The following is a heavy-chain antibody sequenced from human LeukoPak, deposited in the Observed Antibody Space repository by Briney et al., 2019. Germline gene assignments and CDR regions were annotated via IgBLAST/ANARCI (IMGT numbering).Heavy chain of an antibody. Sequence: ASVKVSCKTSGYNFISFGLSWVRQAPGQGFEWMGWISPYNGDTNYAQKFQGRVTMTTDTSTSTAYMELRSLRSDDTALYYCAREETYGSGSPPDYWGQGTLVTVSS. J-gene: IGHJ4*02. D-gene: IGHD3-10*01. CDR1: GYNFISFG. CDR2: ISPYNGDT. CDR3: AREETYGSGSPPDY. V-gene: IGHV1-18*01.